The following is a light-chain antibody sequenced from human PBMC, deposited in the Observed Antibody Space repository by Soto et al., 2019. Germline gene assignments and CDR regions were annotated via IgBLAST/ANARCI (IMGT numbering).Light chain of an antibody. V-gene: IGKV1-5*01. Sequence: DIQMTQSPSTLSASVGDRVTITCRASQSIGRWLAWYQQKPGAAPKLLSYDASSLQSGVPSRFSGSGSGTEFTLSISSLQPDDFATYYCQQYKGTFGQGTKVEIK. CDR1: QSIGRW. CDR2: DAS. CDR3: QQYKGT. J-gene: IGKJ1*01.